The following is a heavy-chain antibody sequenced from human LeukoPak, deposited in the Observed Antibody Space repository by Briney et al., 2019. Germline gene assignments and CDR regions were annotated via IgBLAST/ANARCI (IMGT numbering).Heavy chain of an antibody. J-gene: IGHJ4*02. V-gene: IGHV4-38-2*02. Sequence: PSETLSLTCTVSGYSISSGYYWGWIRQPPGKGLEWIGSIYHSGSTNYNPSLKSRVTISVDTSKNQFSLKLSSVTAADTAVYYCARDAGIAARPFDYWGQGTLVTVSS. CDR2: IYHSGST. CDR3: ARDAGIAARPFDY. D-gene: IGHD6-6*01. CDR1: GYSISSGYY.